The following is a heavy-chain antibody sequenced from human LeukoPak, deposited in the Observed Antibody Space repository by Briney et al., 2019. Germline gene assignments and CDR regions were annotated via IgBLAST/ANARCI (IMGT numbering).Heavy chain of an antibody. V-gene: IGHV3-7*03. Sequence: GGSLRLSCVASGFTFSSSWMSWVRRAPGKGLEWVANIKQDGTEEYYVDSVRGRFSISKDNAKNSLYLQMNSLRAEDTAVYYCARDPCHGALDCWGQGALVTVSS. CDR2: IKQDGTEE. D-gene: IGHD2-2*01. CDR3: ARDPCHGALDC. J-gene: IGHJ4*02. CDR1: GFTFSSSW.